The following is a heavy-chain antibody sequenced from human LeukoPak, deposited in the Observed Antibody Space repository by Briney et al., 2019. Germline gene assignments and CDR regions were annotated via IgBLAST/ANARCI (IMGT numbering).Heavy chain of an antibody. Sequence: ASVKVSCKASGYTFTSYYMHWVRQAPGQGLEWMGIINPSGGSTSYAQKFQGRVTITRNTPISTAYMELSSLRSEDTAVYYCASQRHDSSGYWMGYWGQGTLVTVSS. CDR3: ASQRHDSSGYWMGY. J-gene: IGHJ4*02. CDR2: INPSGGST. V-gene: IGHV1-46*01. CDR1: GYTFTSYY. D-gene: IGHD3-22*01.